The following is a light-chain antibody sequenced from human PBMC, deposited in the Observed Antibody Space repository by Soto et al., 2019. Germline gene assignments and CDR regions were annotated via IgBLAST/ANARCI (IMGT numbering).Light chain of an antibody. J-gene: IGKJ1*01. Sequence: EIVLTQSPGTLSLSPGERATLSCRASQSVSSDSLAWYQHKLGQAPRLLISGASSRATGTPDRFSGSGSGTDFTLTISRLEPEDFAVYYCQQYGSSGTFGQGTKVDIK. V-gene: IGKV3-20*01. CDR3: QQYGSSGT. CDR1: QSVSSDS. CDR2: GAS.